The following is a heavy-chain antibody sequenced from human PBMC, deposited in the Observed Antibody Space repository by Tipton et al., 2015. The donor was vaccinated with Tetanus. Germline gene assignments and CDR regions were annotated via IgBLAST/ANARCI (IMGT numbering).Heavy chain of an antibody. CDR1: GGSISSRNYY. V-gene: IGHV4-39*01. J-gene: IGHJ5*02. Sequence: TLSLTCTVSGGSISSRNYYWGWIRQPPGKGLEFIGRVYYSGNTYYNPSLKSRVTISVDTSKNQFSLKLSSVTATDTAVYYCARASVTILRGVMIRGTGWFDPWGQGTLVTVSS. D-gene: IGHD3-10*01. CDR3: ARASVTILRGVMIRGTGWFDP. CDR2: VYYSGNT.